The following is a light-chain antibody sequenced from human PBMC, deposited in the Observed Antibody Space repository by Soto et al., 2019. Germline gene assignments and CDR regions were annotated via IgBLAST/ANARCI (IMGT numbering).Light chain of an antibody. CDR2: EGS. Sequence: QSVLTQPASVSGSPGQSITISCTGTSSDVGSYNLVSWYQQYPGKAPQLIIYEGSKRPSGVSNRFSGSKSGNTASLTISGLQAEDEADYYCCSYGGSSTSDVFGTGTKLTVL. CDR1: SSDVGSYNL. J-gene: IGLJ1*01. CDR3: CSYGGSSTSDV. V-gene: IGLV2-23*01.